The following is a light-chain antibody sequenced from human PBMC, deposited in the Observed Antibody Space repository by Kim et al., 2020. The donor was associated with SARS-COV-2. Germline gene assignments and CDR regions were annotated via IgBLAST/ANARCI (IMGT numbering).Light chain of an antibody. Sequence: GERVTISCSVRSSISGSNYVSWCQQLPGTAPKLLIFSDNRLPSGVPDRFSGSKSGTSASLAMSGLRSEDEADYYCAAWDDSLSGPVFGGGTQLTVL. J-gene: IGLJ2*01. CDR3: AAWDDSLSGPV. V-gene: IGLV1-47*02. CDR2: SDN. CDR1: SSISGSNY.